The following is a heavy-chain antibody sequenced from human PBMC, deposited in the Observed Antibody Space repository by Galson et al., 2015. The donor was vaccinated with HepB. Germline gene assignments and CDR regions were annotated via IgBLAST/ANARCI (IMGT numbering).Heavy chain of an antibody. CDR2: ISAGSTTR. CDR3: ARNPASYDYYNMDV. V-gene: IGHV3-48*02. Sequence: FLRLSCAASGFSFSSHSMNWVRQAPGKGLEWVSYISAGSTTRYYAASVKGRFTISRDNARNSVSLHMSSLRDEDTAVYYCARNPASYDYYNMDVWGQGTTVTVSS. CDR1: GFSFSSHS. J-gene: IGHJ6*02. D-gene: IGHD6-25*01.